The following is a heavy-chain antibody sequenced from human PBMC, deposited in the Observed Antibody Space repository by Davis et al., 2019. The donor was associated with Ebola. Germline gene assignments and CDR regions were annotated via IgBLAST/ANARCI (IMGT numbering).Heavy chain of an antibody. D-gene: IGHD6-13*01. Sequence: PGGSLRLSCKGSGYSFTSYWIGWVRQMPGKGLEWMGIIYPGDSDTTYSPSFQGQVTISADRSISTAYLHWSSLKASDTAMYYCARGPSTGNSFTYWGQGALVTVSS. CDR2: IYPGDSDT. CDR1: GYSFTSYW. J-gene: IGHJ4*02. CDR3: ARGPSTGNSFTY. V-gene: IGHV5-51*01.